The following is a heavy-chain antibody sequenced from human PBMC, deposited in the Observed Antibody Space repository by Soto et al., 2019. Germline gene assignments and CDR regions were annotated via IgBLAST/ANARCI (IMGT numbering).Heavy chain of an antibody. Sequence: LSLTCTVSGGSISSYYWSWIRQPPGKGLEWIGYIYYSGSTNYNPSLKSRVTISVDTSKNQFSLKLSSVTAADTAVYYCARVSYDFWSGHPPFFDYWGQGTLVTVSS. J-gene: IGHJ4*02. CDR1: GGSISSYY. CDR3: ARVSYDFWSGHPPFFDY. CDR2: IYYSGST. D-gene: IGHD3-3*01. V-gene: IGHV4-59*01.